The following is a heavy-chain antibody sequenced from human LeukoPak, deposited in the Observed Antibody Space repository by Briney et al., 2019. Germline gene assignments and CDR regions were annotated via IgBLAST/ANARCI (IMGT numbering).Heavy chain of an antibody. Sequence: PGGSLRLSCAASGFTFSSYSMNWVRQAPGKGLEWVSYISSSGSTIYYADSVKGRFTISRDNSKNTLYLQMNSLRAEDTAVYYCAKDTHYTYYYDSSGYDFDYWGRGTLVTVSS. CDR1: GFTFSSYS. CDR2: ISSSGSTI. J-gene: IGHJ4*02. D-gene: IGHD3-22*01. CDR3: AKDTHYTYYYDSSGYDFDY. V-gene: IGHV3-48*01.